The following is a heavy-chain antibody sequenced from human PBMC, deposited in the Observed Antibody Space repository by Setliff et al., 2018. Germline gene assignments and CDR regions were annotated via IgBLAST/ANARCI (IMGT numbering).Heavy chain of an antibody. CDR2: IYAQK. Sequence: PSETLSLTCTVSGGSISPYFWSWIRQPPGKGLEWIGYIYAQKVQGRITLTIDTSTSTAYMELRSLRSDDTAVYYCARDPQREVYQYGMDVWGQGTMVTVSS. CDR1: GGSISPYF. CDR3: ARDPQREVYQYGMDV. J-gene: IGHJ6*02. D-gene: IGHD6-13*01. V-gene: IGHV4-4*08.